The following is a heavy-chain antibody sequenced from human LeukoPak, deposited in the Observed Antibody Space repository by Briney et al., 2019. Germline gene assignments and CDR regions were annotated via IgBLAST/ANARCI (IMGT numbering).Heavy chain of an antibody. CDR2: INPSGGST. J-gene: IGHJ4*02. Sequence: ASVKVSCKASGYTFTSYYMHWVRQAPGQGLEWVGIINPSGGSTSYAQKFQGRVTMTRDTSTSTVYMELSSLRSEDTAVYYCARRWVCSSTSCYRIPYFDYWGQGTLVTVSS. CDR1: GYTFTSYY. V-gene: IGHV1-46*01. D-gene: IGHD2-2*02. CDR3: ARRWVCSSTSCYRIPYFDY.